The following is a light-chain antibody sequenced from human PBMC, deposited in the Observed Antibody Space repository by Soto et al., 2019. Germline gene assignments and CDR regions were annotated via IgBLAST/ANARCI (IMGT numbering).Light chain of an antibody. CDR2: AAS. CDR3: QQYNSAPLT. J-gene: IGKJ1*01. Sequence: DIQMTQSPSSLSSSVGDRVTITCRASQGISNYLAWYQQKPGKVPKLLIYAASTLQAGVPSRFSGSGSRTDFTLTISSLQPEYVATYYWQQYNSAPLTFGQGTKVEIK. V-gene: IGKV1-27*01. CDR1: QGISNY.